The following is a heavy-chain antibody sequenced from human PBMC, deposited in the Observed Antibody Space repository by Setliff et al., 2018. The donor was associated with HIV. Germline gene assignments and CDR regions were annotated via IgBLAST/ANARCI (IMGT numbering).Heavy chain of an antibody. Sequence: AASVKVSCKASGYRFTMYSMNWVRQAPGQGLEWMGWINTNTGNTMYAQGFTGRFVFSLDTSVSTAFLQITSLKAEDTAVYYCARDIGSRGGAFDMWGQGTRVTVSS. CDR3: ARDIGSRGGAFDM. CDR1: GYRFTMYS. CDR2: INTNTGNT. V-gene: IGHV7-4-1*02. D-gene: IGHD3-10*01. J-gene: IGHJ3*02.